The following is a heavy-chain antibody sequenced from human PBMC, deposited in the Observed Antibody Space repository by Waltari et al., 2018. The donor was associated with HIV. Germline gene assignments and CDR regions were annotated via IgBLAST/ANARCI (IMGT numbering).Heavy chain of an antibody. J-gene: IGHJ4*02. CDR3: TKAVAGFYYFDY. V-gene: IGHV3-49*04. Sequence: EVQLVESGGGLVQPGRSLRLSCAASGFSFGDYSMSWVRQAPGKGLECVGFIRSKTYGGTTEYAASVKGRFTISRDDSKSIAYLQMNSLKTEDTAVYYCTKAVAGFYYFDYWGQGTQVTVSS. CDR1: GFSFGDYS. D-gene: IGHD6-19*01. CDR2: IRSKTYGGTT.